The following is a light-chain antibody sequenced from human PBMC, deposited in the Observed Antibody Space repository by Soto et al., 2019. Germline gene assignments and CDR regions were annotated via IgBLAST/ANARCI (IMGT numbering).Light chain of an antibody. V-gene: IGKV1-39*01. CDR2: ASA. CDR1: QNIKNY. Sequence: DIQMTQSPSSLSAAVGDRVTITCQASQNIKNYLSWYQHKPVTSAKLLINASASLEMGFPSMFSGSGSGTDFTLTISSLQPEDFANDFCQQSYSTPRTFGQGTKVDI. CDR3: QQSYSTPRT. J-gene: IGKJ1*01.